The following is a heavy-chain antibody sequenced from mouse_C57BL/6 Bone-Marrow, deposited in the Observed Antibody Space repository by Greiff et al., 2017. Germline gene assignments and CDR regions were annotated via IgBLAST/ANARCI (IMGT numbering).Heavy chain of an antibody. CDR1: EYEFPSHD. Sequence: EVKVEESGGGLVQPGESLKLSCESNEYEFPSHDLSWVRKTPEKRLALVAAINSDGGSTYYPDTMERRFIISRDNTKMALYLQRTNLWSEDTALNYCARHTNSNYAMDYWGPGTSVTVSS. CDR2: INSDGGST. CDR3: ARHTNSNYAMDY. D-gene: IGHD2-5*01. J-gene: IGHJ4*01. V-gene: IGHV5-2*03.